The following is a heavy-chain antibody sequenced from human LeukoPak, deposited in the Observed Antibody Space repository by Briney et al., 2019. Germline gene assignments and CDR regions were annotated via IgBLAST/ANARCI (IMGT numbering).Heavy chain of an antibody. Sequence: ASVKVSCKASGYTFTDYYMHWVRKAPGQGLEWMGWINPNSGGTNYAQKFQGRVTMTRDTSISTAYMELSRLRSDDTAVYYCAIDSSGWYSLDYWGQGTLVTVSS. D-gene: IGHD6-19*01. V-gene: IGHV1-2*02. CDR3: AIDSSGWYSLDY. CDR2: INPNSGGT. CDR1: GYTFTDYY. J-gene: IGHJ4*02.